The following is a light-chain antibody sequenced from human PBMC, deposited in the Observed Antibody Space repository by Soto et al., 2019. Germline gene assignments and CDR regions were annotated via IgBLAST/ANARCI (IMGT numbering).Light chain of an antibody. CDR2: KAS. CDR3: QQYNSYST. CDR1: QSISSW. J-gene: IGKJ1*01. V-gene: IGKV1-5*03. Sequence: DIQMTQSPSTLSASVGDSVTITCRASQSISSWLAWYRQKPGKAPKLLIYKASSLESGVPSRFSGSGSGTEFTLTISSLQPDDFATHYCQQYNSYSTFGQGTKVDIK.